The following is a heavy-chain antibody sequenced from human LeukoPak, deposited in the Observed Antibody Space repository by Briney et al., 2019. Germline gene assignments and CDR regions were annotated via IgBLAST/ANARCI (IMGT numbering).Heavy chain of an antibody. D-gene: IGHD6-13*01. Sequence: SETLSLTCAVYGGSFSGYYWSWIRQPPGKGLEWIGEINHSGSTKYNPSLTSRVNIPVDTSKNQHTLKLTSVTAADTAVYYGARLSGYSSSWPRGWFDPWGQGTLVTVSS. CDR1: GGSFSGYY. V-gene: IGHV4-34*01. CDR3: ARLSGYSSSWPRGWFDP. CDR2: INHSGST. J-gene: IGHJ5*02.